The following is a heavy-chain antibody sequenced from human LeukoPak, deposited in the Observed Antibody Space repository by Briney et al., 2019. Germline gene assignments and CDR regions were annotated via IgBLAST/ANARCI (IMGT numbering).Heavy chain of an antibody. D-gene: IGHD5-18*01. J-gene: IGHJ4*02. V-gene: IGHV3-30*02. CDR2: IHHDGSNK. CDR3: AQGHSHTAMYF. Sequence: GGSLRLSCAASGFTFSSYGMHWVRQAPGKGLDWVAFIHHDGSNKYYADSVRGRFTISRDNSKNTLYLQMNSLRAEDTAVYYCAQGHSHTAMYFWGQGTLVTVSS. CDR1: GFTFSSYG.